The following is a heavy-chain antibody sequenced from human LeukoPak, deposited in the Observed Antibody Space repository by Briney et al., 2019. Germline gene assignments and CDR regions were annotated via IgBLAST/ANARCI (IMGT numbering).Heavy chain of an antibody. CDR1: GFTFSSYE. CDR3: ARDSGYYDSSGYTFDY. V-gene: IGHV3-48*03. J-gene: IGHJ4*02. CDR2: IGCSSRTI. Sequence: GGSLRLSCAASGFTFSSYEMNWVRQAPGKGLEWVSYIGCSSRTIYYADSVKGRFTISRDNAKNSLYLQMNSLRAEDTAVYYCARDSGYYDSSGYTFDYWGQGTLVTVSS. D-gene: IGHD3-22*01.